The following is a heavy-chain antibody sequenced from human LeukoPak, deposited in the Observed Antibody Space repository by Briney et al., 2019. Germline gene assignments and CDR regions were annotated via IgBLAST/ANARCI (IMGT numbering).Heavy chain of an antibody. J-gene: IGHJ4*02. CDR1: GGSISSYY. D-gene: IGHD6-19*01. CDR2: IYYSGST. CDR3: ARGGWYSDY. V-gene: IGHV4-59*01. Sequence: SETLSLTCTVSGGSISSYYWSWIRQPPGKGLEWIGYIYYSGSTNYNPSLKSRVTISVDTSKNQFSLKLSSVTAADTAVYYCARGGWYSDYWGQGTLVTVSS.